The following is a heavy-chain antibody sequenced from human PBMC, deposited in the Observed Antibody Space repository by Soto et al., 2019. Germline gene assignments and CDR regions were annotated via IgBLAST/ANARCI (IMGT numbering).Heavy chain of an antibody. CDR1: GYTFTSYA. V-gene: IGHV1-3*01. Sequence: GASVKVSCKASGYTFTSYAMHWVRQAPGQRLEWMGWINAGNGNTKYSQKFQGRVTITRDTSASTAHMELSSLRSEDTAVYYCARDPGGMATNYYYYYMDVWGKGTTVTVSS. CDR2: INAGNGNT. CDR3: ARDPGGMATNYYYYYMDV. J-gene: IGHJ6*03. D-gene: IGHD1-20*01.